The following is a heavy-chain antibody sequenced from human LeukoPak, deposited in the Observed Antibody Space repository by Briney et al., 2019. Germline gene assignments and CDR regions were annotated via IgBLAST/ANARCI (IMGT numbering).Heavy chain of an antibody. CDR2: ISGSGGST. V-gene: IGHV3-23*01. D-gene: IGHD6-19*01. CDR1: GFSFSGYS. Sequence: GGSLRLSCAASGFSFSGYSINWVRQAPGKGLEWVSAISGSGGSTYYADSVKGRFTISRDNSKNTLYLRMNSLRAEDTAVYYCAKPSYSSGWYGVDYWGQGTLVTVSS. J-gene: IGHJ4*02. CDR3: AKPSYSSGWYGVDY.